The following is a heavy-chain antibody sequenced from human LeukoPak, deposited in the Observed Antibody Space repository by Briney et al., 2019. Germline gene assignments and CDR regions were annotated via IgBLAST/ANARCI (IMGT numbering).Heavy chain of an antibody. Sequence: SSVKVSCKASGGTFSSYAISWVRQAPGQGLEWMGRIIPIFGIANYAQKFQGRVTITADKSTSTAYMELSSLRSEDTAVYYCARALITIFGVVPKYYYYGMDVWGQGTTVTVS. V-gene: IGHV1-69*04. CDR1: GGTFSSYA. D-gene: IGHD3-3*01. J-gene: IGHJ6*02. CDR3: ARALITIFGVVPKYYYYGMDV. CDR2: IIPIFGIA.